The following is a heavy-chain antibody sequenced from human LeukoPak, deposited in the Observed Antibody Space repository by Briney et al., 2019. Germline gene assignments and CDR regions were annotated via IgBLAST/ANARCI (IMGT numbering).Heavy chain of an antibody. D-gene: IGHD6-19*01. CDR2: INHSGSN. V-gene: IGHV4-34*01. Sequence: SETLSLTCAVYGGSFSGYYWSWIRQPPGKGLEWIGEINHSGSNNYNPSLKSRVTISVDTSKNQFSLKLSSVTAADTAVYYCARDHRWLPQGFDYWGQGTLVTVSS. CDR1: GGSFSGYY. J-gene: IGHJ4*02. CDR3: ARDHRWLPQGFDY.